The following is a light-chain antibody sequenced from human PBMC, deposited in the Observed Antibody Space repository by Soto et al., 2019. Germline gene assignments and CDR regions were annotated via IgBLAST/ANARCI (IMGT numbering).Light chain of an antibody. V-gene: IGLV1-44*01. CDR1: SSNIGSNT. J-gene: IGLJ1*01. CDR2: SNN. Sequence: QSVLTQPPSASGTPGQRVTISCSGSSSNIGSNTVNWYQQLPGTAPKLLIYSNNQRPSGVPDRFSGSKSGTSASLAISGLQSQDEADYYCAAWDDSLNGPYYLFGTGTKLTVL. CDR3: AAWDDSLNGPYYL.